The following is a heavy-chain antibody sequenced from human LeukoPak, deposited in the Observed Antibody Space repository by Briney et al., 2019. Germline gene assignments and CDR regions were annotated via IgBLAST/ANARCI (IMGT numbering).Heavy chain of an antibody. J-gene: IGHJ4*02. CDR3: AKDIQYYYDSSGYYFPPPAFDY. CDR2: ISGSGGST. Sequence: PGGSLRLSCAVSGFTFRNYVMNWVRQAPGKGLEWVSAISGSGGSTYYADSVKGRFTISRDNSKNTLYLQMNSLRAEDTAVYYCAKDIQYYYDSSGYYFPPPAFDYWGQGTLVTVSS. V-gene: IGHV3-23*01. CDR1: GFTFRNYV. D-gene: IGHD3-22*01.